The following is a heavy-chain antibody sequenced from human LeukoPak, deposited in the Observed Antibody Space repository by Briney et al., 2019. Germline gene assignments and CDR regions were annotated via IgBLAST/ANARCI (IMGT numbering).Heavy chain of an antibody. V-gene: IGHV3-30*04. CDR1: GFTFSTYA. D-gene: IGHD7-27*01. J-gene: IGHJ4*02. CDR2: ISYDGSNK. CDR3: ARDLAWGAFDY. Sequence: GGSLRFSCAASGFTFSTYAIHWVRQAPGKGLEWVTLISYDGSNKFYADSVKGRFTISRDNSKNTLSLQMNSLTVEDTAVYYCARDLAWGAFDYWGQGTLVTVSS.